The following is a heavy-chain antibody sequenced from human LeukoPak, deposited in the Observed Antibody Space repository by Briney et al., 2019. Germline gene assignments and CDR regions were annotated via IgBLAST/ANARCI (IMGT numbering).Heavy chain of an antibody. CDR3: AREPPISGSYANYYYYYGMDV. Sequence: GGSLRLSSAASGFTFSSYEMNWVRPAPGKGREWGSSIISSGSTIYYTDSVKGRFTISRDNAKNSLYLQMNSLRAEDTAVYYCAREPPISGSYANYYYYYGMDVWGQGTTVTVSS. CDR2: IISSGSTI. D-gene: IGHD1-26*01. J-gene: IGHJ6*02. V-gene: IGHV3-48*03. CDR1: GFTFSSYE.